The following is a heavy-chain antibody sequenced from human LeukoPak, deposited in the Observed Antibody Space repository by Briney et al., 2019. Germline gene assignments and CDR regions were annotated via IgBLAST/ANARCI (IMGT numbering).Heavy chain of an antibody. J-gene: IGHJ5*02. CDR3: ARSLSPVVVVAASTWFDP. V-gene: IGHV4-59*12. CDR1: GYSISSYY. Sequence: SETLSLTCTVSGYSISSYYWSWIRQPPGKGLEWIGYIYYSGSTYYNPSLKSRVTISVDTSKNQFSLKLSSVTAADTAVYYCARSLSPVVVVAASTWFDPWGQGTLVTVSS. CDR2: IYYSGST. D-gene: IGHD2-15*01.